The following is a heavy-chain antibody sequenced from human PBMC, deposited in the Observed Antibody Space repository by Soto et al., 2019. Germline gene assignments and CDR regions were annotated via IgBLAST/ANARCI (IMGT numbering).Heavy chain of an antibody. Sequence: ASVKVSCKASGGTFSSYGISLVRQAPGQGLEWMGWISAYNGNTNYAQKLQGRVTMTTDTSTSTAYMELRSLRSDDTAVYYCARGGSGSYWVGWFDPWGQGTLVTVSS. J-gene: IGHJ5*02. CDR2: ISAYNGNT. CDR3: ARGGSGSYWVGWFDP. CDR1: GGTFSSYG. V-gene: IGHV1-18*01. D-gene: IGHD3-10*01.